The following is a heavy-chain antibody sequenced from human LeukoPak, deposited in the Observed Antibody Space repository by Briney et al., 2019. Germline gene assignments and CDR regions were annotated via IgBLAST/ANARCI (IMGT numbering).Heavy chain of an antibody. D-gene: IGHD3-22*01. CDR3: ARGLNYYDSSGYYTDY. CDR1: GGSISSGSYY. J-gene: IGHJ4*02. Sequence: SQTLSLTCTVSGGSISSGSYYWSWIRQPAGKGLEWIGRIYTSGSTDYNPSLKSRVTISVDTSKNQFSLKLSSVTAADTAVYYCARGLNYYDSSGYYTDYWGQGTLVTVSS. V-gene: IGHV4-61*02. CDR2: IYTSGST.